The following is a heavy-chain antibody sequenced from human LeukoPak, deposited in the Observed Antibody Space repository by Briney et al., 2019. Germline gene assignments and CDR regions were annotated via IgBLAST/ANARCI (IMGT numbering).Heavy chain of an antibody. J-gene: IGHJ4*02. CDR3: ARLPPPRRGYSYGLDY. Sequence: GESLKISCKGSGYSFTSYWIGWVRQMPGKGLEWMGIIYPGDSDTRYSPSFQGQVTISADKSISTAYLQWSSLKASDPAMYYCARLPPPRRGYSYGLDYWGQGTLVTVSS. CDR2: IYPGDSDT. V-gene: IGHV5-51*01. CDR1: GYSFTSYW. D-gene: IGHD5-18*01.